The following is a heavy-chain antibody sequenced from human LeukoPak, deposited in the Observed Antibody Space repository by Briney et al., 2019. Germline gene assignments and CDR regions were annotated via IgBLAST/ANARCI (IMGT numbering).Heavy chain of an antibody. CDR2: ISSSSSYI. CDR3: ARRTTAMALDY. D-gene: IGHD5-18*01. Sequence: GGSLRLSXAASGFTFRSYSMNWVRQAPGKELEWVSSISSSSSYIYYADSVKGRFTISRDNAKNPLYLQMNSLRAEDTAVYYCARRTTAMALDYWGQGTLVTVSS. CDR1: GFTFRSYS. J-gene: IGHJ4*02. V-gene: IGHV3-21*01.